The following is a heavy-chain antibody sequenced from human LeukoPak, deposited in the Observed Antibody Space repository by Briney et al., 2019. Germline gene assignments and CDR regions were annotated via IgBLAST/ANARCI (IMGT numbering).Heavy chain of an antibody. Sequence: SGGSLRLSCKTSGFTFGDYALNWVRQAPGKGLEWVGFIRSKAYGGTTEYDESVEGRFTISRDDSKSIAYLQMNSLKIEDTAMYYCARSAIHGTTVLADYWGQGTLVTVSS. CDR3: ARSAIHGTTVLADY. CDR1: GFTFGDYA. CDR2: IRSKAYGGTT. J-gene: IGHJ4*02. V-gene: IGHV3-49*04. D-gene: IGHD1-1*01.